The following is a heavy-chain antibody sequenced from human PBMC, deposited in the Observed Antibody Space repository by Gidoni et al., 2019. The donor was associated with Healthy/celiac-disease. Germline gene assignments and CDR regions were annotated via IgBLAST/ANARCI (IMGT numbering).Heavy chain of an antibody. D-gene: IGHD5-18*01. CDR3: ASLSTAMVTGAGY. CDR1: GFTFSSYW. CDR2: INSDGSST. J-gene: IGHJ4*02. Sequence: EVQLVESGGGFVQPGGSLRLSCAASGFTFSSYWMHWVRQAPGKGLVWVSRINSDGSSTSYADSVKGRFTISRDNAKNTLYLQMNSLRAEDTAVYYCASLSTAMVTGAGYWGQGTLVTVSS. V-gene: IGHV3-74*01.